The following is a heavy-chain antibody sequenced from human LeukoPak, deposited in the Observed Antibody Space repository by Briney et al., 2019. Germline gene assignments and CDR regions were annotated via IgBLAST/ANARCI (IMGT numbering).Heavy chain of an antibody. CDR2: VRYSGTT. J-gene: IGHJ4*02. CDR3: ARHYYDITVYRRDYYFDY. V-gene: IGHV4-39*01. Sequence: SETLSLTCTVSGGSLSGTSDYWGWMRQPPGRGLEWIGSVRYSGTTYYTPSLKSRLTMSVDTSKNQFSLRLSSVTAADTAVYYCARHYYDITVYRRDYYFDYWGQGILVTVSS. CDR1: GGSLSGTSDY. D-gene: IGHD3-22*01.